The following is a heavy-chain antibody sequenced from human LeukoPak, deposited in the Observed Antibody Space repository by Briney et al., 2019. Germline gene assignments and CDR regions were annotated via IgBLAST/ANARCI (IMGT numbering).Heavy chain of an antibody. CDR3: AREIVAVAATGEFDY. D-gene: IGHD6-19*01. CDR2: IIPIFGTA. J-gene: IGHJ4*02. CDR1: GGTFSSYA. Sequence: SVKVSCKASGGTFSSYAISWVRQAPGQGLEWMGGIIPIFGTANYAQKFQGRVTITTDESTGTAYMELSSLRSEDTAVYYCAREIVAVAATGEFDYWGQGTLVTVSS. V-gene: IGHV1-69*05.